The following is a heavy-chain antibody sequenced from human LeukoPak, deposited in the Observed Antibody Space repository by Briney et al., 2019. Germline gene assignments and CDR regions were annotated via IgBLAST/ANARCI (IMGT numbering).Heavy chain of an antibody. D-gene: IGHD3-22*01. CDR1: GFTFTNYV. CDR2: ISGSGGST. V-gene: IGHV3-23*01. J-gene: IGHJ3*02. CDR3: AKSPSDISGYYLDAFDI. Sequence: GGSLRLSCAASGFTFTNYVMSWVRQAPGKGLEWVSAISGSGGSTYYADSVKGRFTISRDNSKNTLYLQMNTLRADDTAVYYCAKSPSDISGYYLDAFDIWGQGTMVTVSS.